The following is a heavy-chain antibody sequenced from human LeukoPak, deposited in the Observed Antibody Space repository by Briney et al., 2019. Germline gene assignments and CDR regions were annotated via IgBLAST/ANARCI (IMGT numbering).Heavy chain of an antibody. J-gene: IGHJ4*02. CDR1: GFTFSSYW. Sequence: GGSLRLSCGASGFTFSSYWMYWVRQAPGKGLVWVSRINSDGSSTIYADSVKGRFTISRDNSKNTVYLEMHSLRAEDTAVYYCAKDQIGWAPGYSSGPLDYWGQGTLVIVSS. CDR2: INSDGSST. V-gene: IGHV3-74*01. D-gene: IGHD6-19*01. CDR3: AKDQIGWAPGYSSGPLDY.